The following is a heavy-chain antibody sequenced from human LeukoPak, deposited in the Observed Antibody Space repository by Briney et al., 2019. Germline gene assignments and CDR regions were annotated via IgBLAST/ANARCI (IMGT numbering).Heavy chain of an antibody. J-gene: IGHJ4*02. CDR3: ARDQRWLQLRYFDY. CDR1: GFTFSSYE. Sequence: PGGSLRLSCAASGFTFSSYETNWVRQAPGKGLEWVSYISSSGSTIYYADSVKGRFTISRDNAKNSLYLQMNSLRAEDTAVYYCARDQRWLQLRYFDYWGQGTLVTVSS. D-gene: IGHD5-24*01. V-gene: IGHV3-48*03. CDR2: ISSSGSTI.